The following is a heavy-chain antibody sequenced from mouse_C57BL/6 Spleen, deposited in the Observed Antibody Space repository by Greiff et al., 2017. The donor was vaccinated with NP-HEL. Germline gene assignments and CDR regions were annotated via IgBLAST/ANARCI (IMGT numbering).Heavy chain of an antibody. CDR2: IYPGDGDT. V-gene: IGHV1-82*01. J-gene: IGHJ4*01. CDR3: ARSKGGDYYAMDY. CDR1: GYAFSSSW. Sequence: QVQLKESGPELVKPGASVKISCKASGYAFSSSWMNWVKQRPGKGLEWIGRIYPGDGDTNYNGKFKGKATLTADKSSSTAYMQLSSLTSEDSAVYFCARSKGGDYYAMDYWGQGTSVTVSS.